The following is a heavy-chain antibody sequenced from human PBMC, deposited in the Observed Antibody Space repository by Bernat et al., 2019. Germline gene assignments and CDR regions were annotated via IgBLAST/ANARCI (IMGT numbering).Heavy chain of an antibody. Sequence: EVQLVESGGGLVKPGGSLRLSCAASGFTFSSYSMNWVRQAPGKGLEWVSSISSSSSYIYYADSVKGRFTISRDNAKNSLYLQMNILRAEDTAVYYCARDELTMKVVGEYYYYGMDVWGQGSTVTVSS. D-gene: IGHD3-22*01. CDR1: GFTFSSYS. CDR2: ISSSSSYI. CDR3: ARDELTMKVVGEYYYYGMDV. V-gene: IGHV3-21*01. J-gene: IGHJ6*02.